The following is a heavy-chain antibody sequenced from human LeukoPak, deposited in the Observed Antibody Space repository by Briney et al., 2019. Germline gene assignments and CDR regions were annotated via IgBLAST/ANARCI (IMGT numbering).Heavy chain of an antibody. CDR3: ARYSGSYHALDY. CDR1: GGSFSGYY. D-gene: IGHD1-26*01. CDR2: INHSGST. J-gene: IGHJ4*02. V-gene: IGHV4-34*01. Sequence: PSETLSLTCAVYGGSFSGYYWSWIRQPPGKGLEWIGEINHSGSTNYNPSLKSRVTISVDTSKNQFSLKLSSVTAADTAVYYCARYSGSYHALDYWGQGTLVTVSS.